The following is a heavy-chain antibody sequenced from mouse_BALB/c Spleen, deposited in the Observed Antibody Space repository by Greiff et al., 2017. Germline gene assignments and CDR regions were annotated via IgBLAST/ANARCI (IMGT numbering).Heavy chain of an antibody. J-gene: IGHJ2*01. CDR1: GYTFTSYT. CDR2: INPSSGYT. D-gene: IGHD2-12*01. V-gene: IGHV1-4*01. CDR3: ARSGSYDKGAGY. Sequence: QVQLQQSGAELARPGASVKMSCKASGYTFTSYTMHWVKQRPGQGLEWIGYINPSSGYTNYNQKFKDKATLTADKSSSTAYMQLSSLTSEDSAVYYCARSGSYDKGAGYWGEGTTLTVSS.